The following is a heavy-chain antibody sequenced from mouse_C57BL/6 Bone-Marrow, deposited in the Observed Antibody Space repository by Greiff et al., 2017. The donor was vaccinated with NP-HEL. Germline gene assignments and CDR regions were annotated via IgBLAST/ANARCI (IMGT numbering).Heavy chain of an antibody. J-gene: IGHJ2*01. CDR1: GYTFTDYN. CDR3: ARSLYYYGYYFDY. CDR2: INPNNGGT. Sequence: EVKLQESGPELVKPGASVKIPCKASGYTFTDYNMDWVKQSHGKSLEWIGDINPNNGGTIYNQKFKGKATLTVDKSSSTAYMELRSLTSEDTAVYYCARSLYYYGYYFDYWGQGTTLTVSS. V-gene: IGHV1-18*01. D-gene: IGHD1-1*01.